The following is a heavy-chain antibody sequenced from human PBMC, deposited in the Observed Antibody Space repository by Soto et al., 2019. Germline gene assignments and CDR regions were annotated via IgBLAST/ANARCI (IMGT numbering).Heavy chain of an antibody. CDR1: GFDFSSYG. CDR2: LGFDGGGR. Sequence: QMQLVKSGGGVVQPGTSLRLSCAASGFDFSSYGMHWVRQTPGKGLEWVAVLGFDGGGRYYADSVKGRFTISRDNSKKMLYLQMDSLRAEDTALYYCAREPVGPDYAMDVWGQGTTVIVSS. CDR3: AREPVGPDYAMDV. V-gene: IGHV3-33*01. D-gene: IGHD1-26*01. J-gene: IGHJ6*02.